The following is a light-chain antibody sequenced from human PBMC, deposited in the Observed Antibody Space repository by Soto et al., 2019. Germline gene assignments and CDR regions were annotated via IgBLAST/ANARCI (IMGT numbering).Light chain of an antibody. CDR3: QQRSSWPLT. Sequence: EVLVTQSQATLSLSPGGSVTVSCMASQSISTYLACHQKKSGQAPRLLIYDASYRATVIPARFSGRGSGTDLTLTICSLAPEDFVVYHCQQRSSWPLTVGGGTK. J-gene: IGKJ4*01. V-gene: IGKV3-11*01. CDR1: QSISTY. CDR2: DAS.